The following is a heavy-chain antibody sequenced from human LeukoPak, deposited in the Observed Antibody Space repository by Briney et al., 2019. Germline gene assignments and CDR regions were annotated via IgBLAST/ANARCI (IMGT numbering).Heavy chain of an antibody. J-gene: IGHJ6*03. CDR2: ISYDGSNK. V-gene: IGHV3-30*04. D-gene: IGHD3-16*01. Sequence: QPGGSLRLSCAASGFTFSSYAMHWVRQAPGKGLEWVAVISYDGSNKYYADSVKGRFTISRDNSKNTLYLQMNSLRAEDTAVYYCARDIQIRLYYYMDVWGKGTTVTVSS. CDR1: GFTFSSYA. CDR3: ARDIQIRLYYYMDV.